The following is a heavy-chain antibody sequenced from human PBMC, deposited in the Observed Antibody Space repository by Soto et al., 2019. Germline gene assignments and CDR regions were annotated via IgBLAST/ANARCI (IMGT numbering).Heavy chain of an antibody. CDR3: AKDARIAVVGGSYYFDY. CDR2: ISGSGGST. J-gene: IGHJ4*02. D-gene: IGHD6-13*01. CDR1: GFTFSSYA. Sequence: EVQLLESGGGLVQPGGSLRLSCAASGFTFSSYAMSWIRQAPGKGLEWVSAISGSGGSTYYADSVKGRFTISRDNSKNTLYAHMNSLRGGDAAVYYCAKDARIAVVGGSYYFDYWGQGTLV. V-gene: IGHV3-23*01.